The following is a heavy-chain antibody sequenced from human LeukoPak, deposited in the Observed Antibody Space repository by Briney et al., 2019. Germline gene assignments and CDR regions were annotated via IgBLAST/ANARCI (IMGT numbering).Heavy chain of an antibody. CDR3: VKVAQMDAFDI. CDR1: GFTFSFYW. J-gene: IGHJ3*02. CDR2: INSDGSR. D-gene: IGHD3-22*01. V-gene: IGHV3-74*01. Sequence: PGGSLRLSCAASGFTFSFYWMHWVRQAPGKGLEWVSRINSDGSRSYADSVKGRFTISRDNAKNTVYLQMNSLRAEDTAVYYCVKVAQMDAFDIWGQGTMVTVSS.